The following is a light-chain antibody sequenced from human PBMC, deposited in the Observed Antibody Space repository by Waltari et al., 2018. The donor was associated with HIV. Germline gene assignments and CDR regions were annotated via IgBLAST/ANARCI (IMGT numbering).Light chain of an antibody. CDR1: SRHVCNYNY. Sequence: QSALTQPASVSGSPGQSITISCPGTSRHVCNYNYFSWYQQHPGKAPNLMIYDVSKRPSGVSNRFSGSKSGNTASLTISGLQAEDEADYYCCSYAGSSTFVFGTGTKVTVL. CDR2: DVS. CDR3: CSYAGSSTFV. V-gene: IGLV2-23*02. J-gene: IGLJ1*01.